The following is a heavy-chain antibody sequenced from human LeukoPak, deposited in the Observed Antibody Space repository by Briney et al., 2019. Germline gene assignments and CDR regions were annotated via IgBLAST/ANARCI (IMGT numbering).Heavy chain of an antibody. J-gene: IGHJ4*02. CDR3: ARGTTDGYSYGRFDY. CDR1: VGSISRGGFY. V-gene: IGHV4-31*03. D-gene: IGHD5-18*01. Sequence: SQTLSLTCTLSVGSISRGGFYWRWLRQHPGKGLEWLGYIYYSGTTYYNPSLKSRVTFSVDTSKNQFSLKLNHVTAADTALYYCARGTTDGYSYGRFDYWGQGTLVTVSS. CDR2: IYYSGTT.